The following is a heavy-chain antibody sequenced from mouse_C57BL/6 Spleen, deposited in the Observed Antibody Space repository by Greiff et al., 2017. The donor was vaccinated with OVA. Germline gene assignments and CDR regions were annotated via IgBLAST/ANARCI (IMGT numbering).Heavy chain of an antibody. D-gene: IGHD2-2*01. V-gene: IGHV1-80*01. Sequence: QVQLQQSGAELVKPGASVKISCKASGYAFSSYWMNWVKQRPGKGLEWIGQIYPGDGDTNYNGKFKGKATLTADKSSSTAYMQLSSLTSEDSAVYFCARGGGYDPYYFDYWGQGTTLTVSS. J-gene: IGHJ2*01. CDR3: ARGGGYDPYYFDY. CDR1: GYAFSSYW. CDR2: IYPGDGDT.